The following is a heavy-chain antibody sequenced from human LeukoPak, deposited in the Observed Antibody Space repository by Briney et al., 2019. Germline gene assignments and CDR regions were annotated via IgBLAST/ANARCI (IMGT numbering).Heavy chain of an antibody. CDR1: GYSFTSYW. V-gene: IGHV5-51*01. Sequence: GESLKISCKGSGYSFTSYWIGWVRQMPGKGLEWMGIIYPGDSDTRYSPSFQGQVTISADKSISTAYLQWSSLKASDTATYYCARVKYNGGDYDALDIWGQGTMVTVSS. CDR2: IYPGDSDT. D-gene: IGHD4-17*01. CDR3: ARVKYNGGDYDALDI. J-gene: IGHJ3*02.